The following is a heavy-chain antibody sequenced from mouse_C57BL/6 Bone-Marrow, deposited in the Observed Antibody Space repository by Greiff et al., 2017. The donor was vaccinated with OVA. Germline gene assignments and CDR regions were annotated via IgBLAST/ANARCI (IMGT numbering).Heavy chain of an antibody. Sequence: VQLQQSGAELVRPGTSVKMSCKASGYTFTNYWIGWAKQRPGHGLEWIGDIYPGGGYTNSNEKFKGKATLTADKSSSAAYMQFSSLTSEDSAIYYCARDGHYGSSFAWFAYWGQGTLVTVSA. CDR2: IYPGGGYT. CDR1: GYTFTNYW. D-gene: IGHD1-1*01. V-gene: IGHV1-63*01. J-gene: IGHJ3*01. CDR3: ARDGHYGSSFAWFAY.